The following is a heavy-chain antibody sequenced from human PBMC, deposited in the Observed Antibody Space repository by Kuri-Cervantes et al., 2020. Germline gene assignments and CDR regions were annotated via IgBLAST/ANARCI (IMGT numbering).Heavy chain of an antibody. J-gene: IGHJ6*02. D-gene: IGHD6-13*01. V-gene: IGHV3-30*02. Sequence: GESLKISCAASGFTFSSYGMHWVRQAPGKGLEWVAVIWYDGSNKYYADSVKGRFTISRDNSKNTLYLQMNSLRAEDTALYYCAKDNSSSWYVVYYGMDVWGQGTTVTVSS. CDR1: GFTFSSYG. CDR2: IWYDGSNK. CDR3: AKDNSSSWYVVYYGMDV.